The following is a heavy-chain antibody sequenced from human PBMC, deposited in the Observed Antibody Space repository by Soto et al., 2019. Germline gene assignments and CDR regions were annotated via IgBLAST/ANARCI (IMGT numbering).Heavy chain of an antibody. V-gene: IGHV3-30-3*01. J-gene: IGHJ6*02. Sequence: QVQLVESGGGVVQPGRSLRLSCAASGFTFSSYAMHWVRQAPGKGLEWLAVISYDGSNKYYADSVKGRFTISRDNSKNTRYLQMNSLSAEDTAVYYCARDFYDSSGYSKYYYYYYGMDVCGQGATVTVSS. CDR1: GFTFSSYA. D-gene: IGHD3-22*01. CDR2: ISYDGSNK. CDR3: ARDFYDSSGYSKYYYYYYGMDV.